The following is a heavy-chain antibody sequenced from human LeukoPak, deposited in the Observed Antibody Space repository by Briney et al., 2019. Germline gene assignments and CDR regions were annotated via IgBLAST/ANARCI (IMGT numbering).Heavy chain of an antibody. D-gene: IGHD3-3*01. V-gene: IGHV3-23*01. CDR1: GFTFSSYA. CDR2: ISGSGGST. CDR3: AKAAYDFWSGYYPFDY. J-gene: IGHJ4*02. Sequence: PGGSLRLSCAASGFTFSSYAMSWDRQAPGKGLEWVSAISGSGGSTYYADSVKGRFTISRDNSKNTLYLQMNSLRAEDTAVYYCAKAAYDFWSGYYPFDYWGQGTLVTVSS.